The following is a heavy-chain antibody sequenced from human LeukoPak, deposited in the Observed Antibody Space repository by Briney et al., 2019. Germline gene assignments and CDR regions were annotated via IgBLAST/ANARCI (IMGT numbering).Heavy chain of an antibody. CDR2: IYTGGST. Sequence: PGGSLRLSCAASGFTVSNSYMSWVRQAPGEGLEWVSIIYTGGSTYYVDSVKGRFTISRDNSKNTLYLQMNSLRAEDTAVYYCAKPQLQGAFDIWGQGTMVKVSS. V-gene: IGHV3-53*01. CDR1: GFTVSNSY. J-gene: IGHJ3*02. D-gene: IGHD1-14*01. CDR3: AKPQLQGAFDI.